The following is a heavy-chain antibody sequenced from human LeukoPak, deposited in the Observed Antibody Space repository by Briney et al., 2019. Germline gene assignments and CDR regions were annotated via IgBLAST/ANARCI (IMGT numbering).Heavy chain of an antibody. V-gene: IGHV3-23*01. CDR1: GFTFSSYV. CDR2: ISGSGST. CDR3: AKDIRGRAAEAGPDY. Sequence: GGSLRLSCAASGFTFSSYVMIWVRQAPGKGLEWVSAISGSGSTYYADSVKGRFTISRDNSKNTLYLQMNSLRAEDTAVYYCAKDIRGRAAEAGPDYWGQGTLVTVSS. J-gene: IGHJ4*02. D-gene: IGHD6-19*01.